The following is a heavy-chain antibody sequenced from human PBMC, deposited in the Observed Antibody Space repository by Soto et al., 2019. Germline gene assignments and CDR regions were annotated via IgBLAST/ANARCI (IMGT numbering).Heavy chain of an antibody. D-gene: IGHD6-19*01. CDR3: AKDASGWSVT. CDR2: MNQDGSET. V-gene: IGHV3-7*04. J-gene: IGHJ5*02. Sequence: EVQLVESGGDLVQPGGSLRLSCAASGFTFSNFWMSWVRQTPGRGLEWVANMNQDGSETYYLDSVRGRFTISRDNAKNSLSLQINSLRAEDTAVYYCAKDASGWSVTWGQGTPVIVSS. CDR1: GFTFSNFW.